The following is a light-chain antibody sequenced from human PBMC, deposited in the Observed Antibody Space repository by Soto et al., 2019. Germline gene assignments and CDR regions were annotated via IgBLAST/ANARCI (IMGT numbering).Light chain of an antibody. J-gene: IGLJ1*01. CDR1: NIGSKS. CDR2: YDS. CDR3: QVWDSSSDHSGV. V-gene: IGLV3-21*04. Sequence: SYELTQPPSVSVAPGKTARITCGGNNIGSKSVHWYQQKPGQAPVLVIYYDSDRPSGLPERFSGSNSGNTATLTISRVEAGDEADYYCQVWDSSSDHSGVFGTWTKLTV.